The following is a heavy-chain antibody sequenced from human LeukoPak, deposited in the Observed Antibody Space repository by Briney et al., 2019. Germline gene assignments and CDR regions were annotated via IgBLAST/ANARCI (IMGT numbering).Heavy chain of an antibody. Sequence: GGSLRLSCAASGFTFSSYAMHWVRQAPGKGLEWVSGISWNSGSIGYADSVKGRFTISRDNAKNSLYLQMNSLRAEDMALYYCAKGGGRGIAAAGKEYWGQGTLVTVSS. CDR3: AKGGGRGIAAAGKEY. D-gene: IGHD6-13*01. CDR2: ISWNSGSI. J-gene: IGHJ4*02. CDR1: GFTFSSYA. V-gene: IGHV3-9*03.